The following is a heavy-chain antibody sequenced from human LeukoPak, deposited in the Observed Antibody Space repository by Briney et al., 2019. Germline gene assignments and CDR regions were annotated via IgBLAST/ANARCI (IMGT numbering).Heavy chain of an antibody. CDR3: ARGVDIVVVEAAVTDFDY. D-gene: IGHD2-15*01. V-gene: IGHV1-46*01. CDR2: INPSGGTT. CDR1: GYTFTSYY. Sequence: ASVKVSCKASGYTFTSYYMHWVRQAPGQGLEWMGIINPSGGTTTYAQKFQGRVTMTRDTSTRTVYMELSSLRSEDTAVYYCARGVDIVVVEAAVTDFDYWGQGTLVTVSS. J-gene: IGHJ4*02.